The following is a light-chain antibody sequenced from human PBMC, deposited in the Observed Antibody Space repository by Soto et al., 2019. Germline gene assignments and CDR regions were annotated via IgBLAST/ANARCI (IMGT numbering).Light chain of an antibody. CDR2: GAS. CDR1: QTLSSSH. Sequence: EVVLTQSPGTLSLSPGERATLSCRASQTLSSSHLAWYQQKPGQAPRLLIYGASDRATDIPDRFSGSGSGTDFTLTISRLEPEDFAVYYCQHFGSSPPKYTFGQGTKLEIK. V-gene: IGKV3-20*01. CDR3: QHFGSSPPKYT. J-gene: IGKJ2*01.